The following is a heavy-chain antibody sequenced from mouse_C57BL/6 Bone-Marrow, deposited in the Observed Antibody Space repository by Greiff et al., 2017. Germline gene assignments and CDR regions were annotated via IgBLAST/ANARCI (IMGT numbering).Heavy chain of an antibody. D-gene: IGHD2-3*01. J-gene: IGHJ4*01. CDR1: GYTFTSYG. Sequence: QVQLQQSGAELVRPGASVKLSCKASGYTFTSYGISWVKQRPGQGLEWIGEIYPRSGNTYYNEKFKGKATLTADKSSSTAYMELRSLTSEDSAVFFCARWGWSYYAMDYWGQGTSVTVSS. CDR2: IYPRSGNT. CDR3: ARWGWSYYAMDY. V-gene: IGHV1-81*01.